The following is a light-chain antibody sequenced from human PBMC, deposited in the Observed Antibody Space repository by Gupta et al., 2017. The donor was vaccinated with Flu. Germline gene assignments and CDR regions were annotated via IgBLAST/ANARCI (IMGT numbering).Light chain of an antibody. CDR2: GAS. CDR1: QSVSSN. CDR3: QQYNNWPLT. V-gene: IGKV3-15*01. J-gene: IGKJ4*01. Sequence: EIAMTQSPAPLSVSPGERATLSCRASQSVSSNLAWYQQKPGQAPRPLIYGASTRATGIPARFSGSGSGTEFTLTISSLQSEDFAVYYCQQYNNWPLTFGGGTKVEIK.